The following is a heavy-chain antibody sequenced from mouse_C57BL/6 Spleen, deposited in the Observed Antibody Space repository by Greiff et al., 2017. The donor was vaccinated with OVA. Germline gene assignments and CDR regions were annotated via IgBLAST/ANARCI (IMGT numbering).Heavy chain of an antibody. V-gene: IGHV14-3*01. J-gene: IGHJ1*03. D-gene: IGHD1-1*01. CDR1: GFNIKNTY. CDR3: ARRKFITTVEGYFDV. CDR2: IDPANGNT. Sequence: VQLQQSVAELVRPGASVKLFCTASGFNIKNTYMHWVKQRPEQGLEWIGKIDPANGNTKSAPKFQGQATITADTSSNTAYLQLSSLTSEDTAIYYCARRKFITTVEGYFDVWGTGTTVTVSS.